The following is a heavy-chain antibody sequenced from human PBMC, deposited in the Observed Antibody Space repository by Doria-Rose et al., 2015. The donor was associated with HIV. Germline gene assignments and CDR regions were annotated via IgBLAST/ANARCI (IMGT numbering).Heavy chain of an antibody. CDR2: MFSDDER. Sequence: SGPVLVKPTETLTLTCTVSGVSLSSPGMGVSWIRQPPGKALEWLAHMFSDDERSYKTYLQSRLTISRGTSKSQVVLTMTDMDPVDTATYYCARIKSSRWYHKYYFDFWGQGTLVIVSA. D-gene: IGHD6-13*01. J-gene: IGHJ4*02. CDR3: ARIKSSRWYHKYYFDF. V-gene: IGHV2-26*01. CDR1: GVSLSSPGMG.